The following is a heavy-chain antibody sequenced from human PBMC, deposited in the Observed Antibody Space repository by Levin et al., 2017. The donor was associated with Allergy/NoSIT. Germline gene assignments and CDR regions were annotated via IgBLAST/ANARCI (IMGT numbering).Heavy chain of an antibody. D-gene: IGHD3-22*01. CDR1: GGSISSSNW. J-gene: IGHJ4*02. V-gene: IGHV4-4*02. CDR3: AKSPLDYDSSGYFDY. Sequence: SETLSLTCAVSGGSISSSNWWSWVRQPPGKGLEWIGEIYHSGSTNYNPSLKSRVTISVDKSKNQFSLKLSSVTAADTAVYYCAKSPLDYDSSGYFDYWGQGTLVTVSS. CDR2: IYHSGST.